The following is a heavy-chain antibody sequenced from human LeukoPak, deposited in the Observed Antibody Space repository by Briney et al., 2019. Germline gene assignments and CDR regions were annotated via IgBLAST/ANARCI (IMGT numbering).Heavy chain of an antibody. J-gene: IGHJ4*02. V-gene: IGHV1-18*01. CDR2: ISAYNGNT. CDR3: ARDHPVTTSFDY. D-gene: IGHD4-17*01. CDR1: GYTFTSYA. Sequence: ASVKVSCKASGYTFTSYAMNWVRQAPGQGLEWMGWISAYNGNTNYAQKLQGRVTMTTDTSTSTAYMELRSLRSDDTAVYYCARDHPVTTSFDYWGQGTLVTVSS.